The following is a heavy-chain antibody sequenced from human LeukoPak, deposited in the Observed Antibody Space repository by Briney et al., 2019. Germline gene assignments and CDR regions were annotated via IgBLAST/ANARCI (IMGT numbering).Heavy chain of an antibody. CDR3: ARVSSGGSGGSCYKPNDY. J-gene: IGHJ4*02. D-gene: IGHD2-15*01. CDR1: GFTFSSYW. V-gene: IGHV3-7*01. Sequence: GGSLRLSCAASGFTFSSYWMSWVRQAPGKGLEWVANIKQDGSEKYYVDSVKGRFSISRDNARNSLYLHMNSLRLEDTAVYYCARVSSGGSGGSCYKPNDYWGQGTLVTVSS. CDR2: IKQDGSEK.